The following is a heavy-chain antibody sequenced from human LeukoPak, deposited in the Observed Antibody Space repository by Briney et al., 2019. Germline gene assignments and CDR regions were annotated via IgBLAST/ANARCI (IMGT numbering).Heavy chain of an antibody. V-gene: IGHV4-61*08. CDR1: GGSVSNADYY. CDR2: IYHTGSN. Sequence: KPSETLSLTCTVSGGSVSNADYYWSWIRHPPGKTLEWIGYIYHTGSNNYKYSLKSRVTISVDTSKNQFSLKLSSVTAADTAVYYCARVGYSSSWSHTNYFDYWGQGTLVTVSS. D-gene: IGHD6-13*01. CDR3: ARVGYSSSWSHTNYFDY. J-gene: IGHJ4*02.